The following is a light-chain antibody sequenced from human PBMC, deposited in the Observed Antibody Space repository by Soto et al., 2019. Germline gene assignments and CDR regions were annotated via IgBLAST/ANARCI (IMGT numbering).Light chain of an antibody. CDR1: QSVSSN. Sequence: EIVMTQSTATLSVSPGERATLSCRASQSVSSNLAWYQQKPGQAPRLLIYGASTRATGIPARFIGSGSGTEFTLTISSLQSEDFAVYYCQQYNNWPPWTFGQGTKVEIK. J-gene: IGKJ1*01. CDR2: GAS. V-gene: IGKV3-15*01. CDR3: QQYNNWPPWT.